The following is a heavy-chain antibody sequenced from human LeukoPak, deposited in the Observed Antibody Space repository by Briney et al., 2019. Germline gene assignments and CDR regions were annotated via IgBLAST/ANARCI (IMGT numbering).Heavy chain of an antibody. D-gene: IGHD3-22*01. CDR2: ISSTSTFI. CDR3: ARDYFDSSDYPQTYYHYYMDV. CDR1: GFTFSRYS. Sequence: PGGSLRLSCAASGFTFSRYSMNWARQAPGKGLEWVASISSTSTFIHSADSVKGRFTISRDTAKNSLFLQMNSLRAEDTAIYYCARDYFDSSDYPQTYYHYYMDVWGKETTVTVS. J-gene: IGHJ6*03. V-gene: IGHV3-21*01.